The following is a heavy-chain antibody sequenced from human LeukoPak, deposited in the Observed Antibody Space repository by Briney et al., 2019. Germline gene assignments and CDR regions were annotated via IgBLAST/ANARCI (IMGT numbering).Heavy chain of an antibody. Sequence: WGSLKLFCAASGFTLSNCSVSWVRQAPGKGLEWVSSISSSSSFIYYADSVKGRFTISRDNAKNLLYLQMNSLRAEDTAVYYCARGGRTTAELIDYWGQGTLVTVSS. CDR1: GFTLSNCS. CDR3: ARGGRTTAELIDY. CDR2: ISSSSSFI. D-gene: IGHD4-17*01. V-gene: IGHV3-21*01. J-gene: IGHJ4*02.